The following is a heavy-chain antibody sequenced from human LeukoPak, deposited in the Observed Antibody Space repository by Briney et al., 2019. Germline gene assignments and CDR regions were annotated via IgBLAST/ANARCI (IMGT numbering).Heavy chain of an antibody. J-gene: IGHJ5*02. D-gene: IGHD3-22*01. Sequence: SETLSLTCTVSGGSISSYYWSWIRQPPGKGLEWIGYIYYSGSTNYNPSLKSRVTISVDTSKNQFSLKLSSVTAADTAVYYCARQKKTRYYDSSGYNWFDPWGQGTLVTVSS. V-gene: IGHV4-59*08. CDR3: ARQKKTRYYDSSGYNWFDP. CDR2: IYYSGST. CDR1: GGSISSYY.